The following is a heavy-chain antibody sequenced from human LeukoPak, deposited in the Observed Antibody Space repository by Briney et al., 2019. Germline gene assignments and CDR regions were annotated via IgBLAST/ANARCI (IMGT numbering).Heavy chain of an antibody. J-gene: IGHJ4*02. D-gene: IGHD3-16*02. V-gene: IGHV4-34*12. Sequence: KTSETLSLTCAVYGGSFSDYYWSWIRQPPGKGLEWIGEIIHSGTTNYSPSLKSRVSISVDTSKNQFSLKLNSVTAADAAMYYCASHYSSGSYRYTGSFDSWGQGMLVNVSS. CDR2: IIHSGTT. CDR1: GGSFSDYY. CDR3: ASHYSSGSYRYTGSFDS.